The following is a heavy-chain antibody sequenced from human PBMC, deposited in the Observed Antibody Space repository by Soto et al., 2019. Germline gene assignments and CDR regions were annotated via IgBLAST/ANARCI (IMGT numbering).Heavy chain of an antibody. V-gene: IGHV5-51*01. CDR3: ARRSLYYYDSSGTYYFDY. CDR1: GYSFTSYW. CDR2: IYPGDSDT. J-gene: IGHJ4*02. D-gene: IGHD3-22*01. Sequence: GESLKISCKGSGYSFTSYWIGWVRQMPGKGLEWMGIIYPGDSDTRYSPSFQGQVTISADKSISTAYLQWSSLKASDTAMYYCARRSLYYYDSSGTYYFDYWGQGTLVTVSS.